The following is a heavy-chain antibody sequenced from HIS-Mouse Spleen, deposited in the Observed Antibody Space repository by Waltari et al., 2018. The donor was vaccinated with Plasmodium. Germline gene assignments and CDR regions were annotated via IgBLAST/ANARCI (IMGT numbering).Heavy chain of an antibody. D-gene: IGHD1-26*01. CDR1: GFTFSSYA. J-gene: IGHJ4*02. Sequence: QVQLVESGGGVVQPGRSLRLSCAASGFTFSSYAMHWVRQAPGKGLEGGPVIAYDGSNKYYAESVKGRVTISRDNSKNPLYLQMNSLRAEDTAVYYCARGSRGLYSGSYFDYWGQGTLVTVSS. CDR3: ARGSRGLYSGSYFDY. CDR2: IAYDGSNK. V-gene: IGHV3-30-3*01.